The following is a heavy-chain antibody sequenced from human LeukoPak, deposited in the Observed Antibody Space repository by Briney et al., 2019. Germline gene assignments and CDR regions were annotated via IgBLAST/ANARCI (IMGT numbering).Heavy chain of an antibody. J-gene: IGHJ4*02. CDR1: GYTLTELS. V-gene: IGHV1-24*01. D-gene: IGHD5-18*01. CDR3: ATLNSYGSDPLGFDY. CDR2: FDPEDGET. Sequence: ASVKVSCKVSGYTLTELSMHWVRQPPGKGLEWMGGFDPEDGETIYAQKFQGRVTMTEDTSTDTAYMELSSLRSEETAVYYCATLNSYGSDPLGFDYWGQGTLVTVSS.